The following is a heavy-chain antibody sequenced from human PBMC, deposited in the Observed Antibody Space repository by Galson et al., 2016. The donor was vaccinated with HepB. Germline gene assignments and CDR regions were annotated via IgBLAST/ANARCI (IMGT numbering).Heavy chain of an antibody. CDR2: VFHRGST. V-gene: IGHV4-59*08. J-gene: IGHJ3*02. CDR1: GGSISPYY. D-gene: IGHD3-10*01. CDR3: ARQAKWAAVGEIAFDI. Sequence: SETLSLTCTVSGGSISPYYWHWVRQSPGRGLQWIGYVFHRGSTKYHPALKSRVFISADTSNNHFSLNLTSITAADTAVYYCARQAKWAAVGEIAFDIWGQGTMVAVSA.